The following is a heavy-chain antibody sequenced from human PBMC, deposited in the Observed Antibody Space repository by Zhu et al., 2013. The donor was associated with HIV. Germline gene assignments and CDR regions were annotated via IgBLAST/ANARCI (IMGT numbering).Heavy chain of an antibody. J-gene: IGHJ4*02. V-gene: IGHV4-61*01. D-gene: IGHD6-13*01. CDR3: AREGGYSSSWYLSYFDY. CDR1: GGSVSSGSYY. CDR2: IYYSGST. Sequence: VQLQESGPGLVKPSETLSLTCTVSGGSVSSGSYYWSWIRQPPGKGLEWIGYIYYSGSTNYNPSLKSRVTISVDTSKNQFSLKLSSVTAADTAVYYCAREGGYSSSWYLSYFDYWGQGTLVTVSS.